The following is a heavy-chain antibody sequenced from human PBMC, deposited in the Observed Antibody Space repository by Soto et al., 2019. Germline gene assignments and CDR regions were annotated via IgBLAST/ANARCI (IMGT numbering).Heavy chain of an antibody. Sequence: QVQLVQSGAEVKKPGASVKVSCKASGYTFTSYGISWVRQAPGQGLEWMGGISAYNGNTNYAQKLQGRVTMTTDTSTSTAYMELRSLRSDDTAVYYCAGETRITYKHAWFDPWGQGTLVTVSS. D-gene: IGHD3-10*01. J-gene: IGHJ5*02. CDR1: GYTFTSYG. CDR3: AGETRITYKHAWFDP. V-gene: IGHV1-18*01. CDR2: ISAYNGNT.